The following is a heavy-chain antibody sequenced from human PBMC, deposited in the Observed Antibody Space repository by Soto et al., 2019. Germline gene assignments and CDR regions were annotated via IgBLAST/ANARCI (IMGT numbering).Heavy chain of an antibody. D-gene: IGHD5-12*01. V-gene: IGHV4-31*03. J-gene: IGHJ6*03. CDR1: GGSISSGGYY. CDR2: IYYSGST. Sequence: PSETLSLTCTVSGGSISSGGYYWSWIRQHPGKGLEWIGYIYYSGSTYYNPSLKSRVTISVDTSKNQFSLKLSSVTAADTAVYYCARGLRKYYYYYYMDVWGKGTTVTVSS. CDR3: ARGLRKYYYYYYMDV.